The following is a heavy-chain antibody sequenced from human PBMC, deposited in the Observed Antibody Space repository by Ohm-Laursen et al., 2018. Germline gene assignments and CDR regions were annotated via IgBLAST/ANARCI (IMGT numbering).Heavy chain of an antibody. V-gene: IGHV3-33*01. D-gene: IGHD2/OR15-2a*01. CDR1: GFTFSSYG. CDR3: ARGAPFYGGFDY. CDR2: IWYDGSNK. J-gene: IGHJ4*02. Sequence: SLRLSCAASGFTFSSYGMHWVRQAPGKGLEWVAVIWYDGSNKYYADSVKGRFTISRDNAKNSLYLQMNNLRGEDTAIYYCARGAPFYGGFDYWGQGTLVTVSS.